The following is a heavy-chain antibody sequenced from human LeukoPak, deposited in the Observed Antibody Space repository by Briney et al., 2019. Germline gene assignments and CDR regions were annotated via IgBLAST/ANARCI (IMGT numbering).Heavy chain of an antibody. V-gene: IGHV4-34*01. CDR3: ARGRDRSKAGDH. J-gene: IGHJ4*02. CDR1: GGSCDDYY. D-gene: IGHD5-24*01. Sequence: SETLSLTCDVSGGSCDDYYCSWIRQPPGKGLEWIGEINPHGIFYYNSSLMSRVTISIYTSKSQFSLRLTSVTAADTAFYYCARGRDRSKAGDHWGQGSLVAVSS. CDR2: INPHGIF.